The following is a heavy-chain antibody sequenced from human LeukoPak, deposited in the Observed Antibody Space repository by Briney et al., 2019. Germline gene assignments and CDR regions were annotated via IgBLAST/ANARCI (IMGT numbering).Heavy chain of an antibody. J-gene: IGHJ4*02. D-gene: IGHD6-19*01. CDR2: ISGDGGST. CDR3: ASESESSGWYDY. CDR1: GFMFHDYA. V-gene: IGHV3-43*02. Sequence: GGSLRLSCAAPGFMFHDYAIHWVRQAPGKGLEWVSLISGDGGSTFYADSVKGRFTISRDNSKNSLYLQMSSLRSEDTALYYCASESESSGWYDYWGQGTLVTVSS.